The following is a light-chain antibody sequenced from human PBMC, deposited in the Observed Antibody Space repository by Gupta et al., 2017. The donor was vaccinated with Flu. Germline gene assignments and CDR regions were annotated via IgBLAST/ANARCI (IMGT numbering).Light chain of an antibody. V-gene: IGLV2-14*01. CDR1: SSDVGGYNY. J-gene: IGLJ2*01. CDR2: EVS. Sequence: QSALTQPASESGSPGPSIAISCTGTSSDVGGYNYVSWYQQHPGKAPKLMIYEVSNRPSGVSNRFSGSKSGNTASLTISGLQAEDEADYYCSSYTSSSTQVFGGGTKLTVL. CDR3: SSYTSSSTQV.